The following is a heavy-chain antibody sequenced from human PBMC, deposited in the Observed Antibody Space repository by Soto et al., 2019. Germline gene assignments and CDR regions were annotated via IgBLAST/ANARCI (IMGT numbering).Heavy chain of an antibody. V-gene: IGHV1-3*05. CDR3: AREWYYYDTSGYPHWYIDL. J-gene: IGHJ2*01. CDR1: GYTFTTYG. D-gene: IGHD3-22*01. Sequence: QVQLVQSGAEEKKPGASVKLSCKASGYTFTTYGIQWVRQAPGQGLECMGWINAATGNTKYSQTFQDRVTFTRDTSASTAYMELSNLRSEDTAVYYCAREWYYYDTSGYPHWYIDLWGRGTLVTVSS. CDR2: INAATGNT.